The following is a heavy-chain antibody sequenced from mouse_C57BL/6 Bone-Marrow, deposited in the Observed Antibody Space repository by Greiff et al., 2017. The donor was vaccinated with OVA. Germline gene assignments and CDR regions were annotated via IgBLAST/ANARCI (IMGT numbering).Heavy chain of an antibody. CDR3: AIQLRLRRFAY. J-gene: IGHJ3*01. D-gene: IGHD3-2*02. CDR2: ISSGGSYT. V-gene: IGHV5-6*02. Sequence: EVMLVESGGDLVKPGGSLKLSCAASGFTFSSYGMSWVRQTPDKRLEWVATISSGGSYTYYPDSVKGRFTISRDNAKNTLYLQMSSLKSEDTAMYYCAIQLRLRRFAYWGQGTLVTVSA. CDR1: GFTFSSYG.